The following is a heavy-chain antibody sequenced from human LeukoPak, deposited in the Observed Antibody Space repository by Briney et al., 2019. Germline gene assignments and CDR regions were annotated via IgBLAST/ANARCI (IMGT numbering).Heavy chain of an antibody. J-gene: IGHJ4*02. V-gene: IGHV3-21*01. Sequence: SVKGQFTISRDNAKNSLYLQMNSLRAGDTAVYYCARGKDYWGQGTLVTVSS. CDR3: ARGKDY.